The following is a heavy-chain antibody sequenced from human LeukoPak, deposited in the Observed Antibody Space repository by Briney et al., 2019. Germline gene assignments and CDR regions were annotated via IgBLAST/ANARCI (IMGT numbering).Heavy chain of an antibody. D-gene: IGHD5-12*01. J-gene: IGHJ6*03. CDR1: GFTFDDYA. CDR3: AKDIVATIGEGMDV. CDR2: ISWNSGSI. Sequence: GGSLRLSCAASGFTFDDYAMHWVRQAPGKGLEWVSGISWNSGSIGYADSVKGRFTISRDNAKNSLYLQMNSLRAEDMALYYCAKDIVATIGEGMDVWGKGTTVTVSS. V-gene: IGHV3-9*03.